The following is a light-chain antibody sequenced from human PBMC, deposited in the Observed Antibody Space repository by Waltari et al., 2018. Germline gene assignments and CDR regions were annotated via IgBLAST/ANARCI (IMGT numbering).Light chain of an antibody. Sequence: QSVLTQPPSASGTPGQRVTIPCSGSSSAIGSTYVNWFQQLPGRPPQLLIYNISQRPSGVPVRFSGSKSGTSASLAISWLRTEDEADYCAAWDDTLSGPGVFGGGANLAVL. V-gene: IGLV1-47*01. J-gene: IGLJ3*02. CDR3: AAWDDTLSGPGV. CDR2: NIS. CDR1: SSAIGSTY.